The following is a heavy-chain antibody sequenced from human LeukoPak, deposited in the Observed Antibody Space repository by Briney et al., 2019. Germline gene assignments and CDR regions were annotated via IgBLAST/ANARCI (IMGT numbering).Heavy chain of an antibody. CDR1: GGSISGYD. J-gene: IGHJ4*02. CDR3: GGVSCSGGSCYSPL. Sequence: SETLSLTCTVSGGSISGYDWSWIRQPAGKGLEWIGRMYTSGSTNYNPSLESRVTISVDTSKNQFSLKLSSVTAVDTAVYYCGGVSCSGGSCYSPLWGQGTLATVSS. D-gene: IGHD2-15*01. V-gene: IGHV4-4*07. CDR2: MYTSGST.